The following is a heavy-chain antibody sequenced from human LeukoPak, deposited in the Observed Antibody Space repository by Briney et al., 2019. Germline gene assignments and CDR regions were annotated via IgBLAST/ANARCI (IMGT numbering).Heavy chain of an antibody. D-gene: IGHD2-2*01. CDR2: ISGSGDTT. CDR1: RFTFSTYA. CDR3: AKSQRNDQQVVQRIDY. Sequence: PPGGSLRLSCTASRFTFSTYATSWVRQAPGKGLEWVSSISGSGDTTYYTGSVKGRFTISRDNSKNALYLQMSSLRAEDTAVYYCAKSQRNDQQVVQRIDYWGQGTLVTVSS. J-gene: IGHJ4*02. V-gene: IGHV3-23*01.